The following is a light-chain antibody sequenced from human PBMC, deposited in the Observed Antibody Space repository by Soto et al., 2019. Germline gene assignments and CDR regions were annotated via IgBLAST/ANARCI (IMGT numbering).Light chain of an antibody. V-gene: IGKV1-5*03. Sequence: DIQMTQSPSTLSASVGDRVTITCRASQSISSWLAWYQQKPGKAPRLLIYKASSLQSGVPSRFSGSGSGTEFTITISSLQPGDFATYYCQQYSSYSTFGQGTKVEIK. CDR3: QQYSSYST. CDR1: QSISSW. J-gene: IGKJ1*01. CDR2: KAS.